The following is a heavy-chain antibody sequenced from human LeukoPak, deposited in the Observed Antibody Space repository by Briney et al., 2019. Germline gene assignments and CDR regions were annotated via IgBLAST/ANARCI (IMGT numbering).Heavy chain of an antibody. J-gene: IGHJ6*02. CDR3: AKEFKPGPFCSSTSCLSYYYYGMDV. CDR1: GFTFSSYA. V-gene: IGHV3-23*01. CDR2: ISGSGGST. Sequence: GSLRLSCAASGFTFSSYAMSWVRQAPGKGLEWVSAISGSGGSTYYADSVKGRFTISRDNSKNTLYLQMNSLRAEDTAAYYCAKEFKPGPFCSSTSCLSYYYYGMDVWGQGTTVTVSS. D-gene: IGHD2-2*01.